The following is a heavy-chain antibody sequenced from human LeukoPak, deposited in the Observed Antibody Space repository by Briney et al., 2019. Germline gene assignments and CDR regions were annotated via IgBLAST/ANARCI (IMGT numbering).Heavy chain of an antibody. CDR1: GFTFSSYA. Sequence: GGSLRLSCAASGFTFSSYAMHWVRQAPGKGLEWVAVISYDGSNKYYADSVKGRFTISRDNSKNTLYLQMNSLRAEDTAVYYCARVVVIEGGWYEGGYNWFDPWGQGTLVTVSS. D-gene: IGHD6-19*01. CDR3: ARVVVIEGGWYEGGYNWFDP. CDR2: ISYDGSNK. J-gene: IGHJ5*02. V-gene: IGHV3-30-3*01.